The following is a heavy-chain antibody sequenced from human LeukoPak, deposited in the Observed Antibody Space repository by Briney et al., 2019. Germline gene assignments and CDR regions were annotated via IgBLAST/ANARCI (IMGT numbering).Heavy chain of an antibody. Sequence: PGGSLTLPCAASGYTFSSYAMSWVRQAPGKGLEWVSTISGSDGHTYYADSVKGRFTISRDDSKNTLYLQMNSLRAEDTAVYYCAKDSYIAVTGRDYWGQGTLVTVSS. CDR2: ISGSDGHT. CDR1: GYTFSSYA. CDR3: AKDSYIAVTGRDY. D-gene: IGHD6-19*01. J-gene: IGHJ4*02. V-gene: IGHV3-23*01.